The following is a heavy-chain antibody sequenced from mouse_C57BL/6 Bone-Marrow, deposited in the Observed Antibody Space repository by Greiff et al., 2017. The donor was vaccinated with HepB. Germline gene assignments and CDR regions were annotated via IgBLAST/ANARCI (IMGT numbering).Heavy chain of an antibody. Sequence: VQRVESGAELVKPGASVKLSCKASGYTFTEYTIHWVKQRSGQGLEWIGWFYPGSGSIKYNEKFKDKATLTADKSSSTVYMELSRLTSEDSAVYFCARHEEGYGNYVLYYFDYWGQGTTLTVSS. CDR2: FYPGSGSI. CDR1: GYTFTEYT. D-gene: IGHD2-1*01. J-gene: IGHJ2*01. CDR3: ARHEEGYGNYVLYYFDY. V-gene: IGHV1-62-2*01.